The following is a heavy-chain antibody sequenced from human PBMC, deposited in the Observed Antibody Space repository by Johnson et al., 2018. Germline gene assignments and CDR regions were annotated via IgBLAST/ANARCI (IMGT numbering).Heavy chain of an antibody. D-gene: IGHD4-23*01. CDR2: INPSGGST. CDR1: GYTFTSYY. J-gene: IGHJ3*02. V-gene: IGHV1-46*01. CDR3: ARSRVTWGAFDI. Sequence: QVQLVQSGAEVKKPRASVKVSCKASGYTFTSYYMHWVRQAPGQGLEWMGIINPSGGSTSYAQKFQGRVTMTRDTSTSTVYMELSSLRAEDTAVYYCARSRVTWGAFDIWGQGTMVTVSS.